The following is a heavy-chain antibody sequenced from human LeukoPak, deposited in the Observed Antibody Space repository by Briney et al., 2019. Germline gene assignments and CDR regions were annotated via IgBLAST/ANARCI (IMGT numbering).Heavy chain of an antibody. CDR2: IYSGGAT. CDR1: GITVSTNY. Sequence: GGSLRLSCAASGITVSTNYMSWVRQALGKGLEWVSIIYSGGATYYADSVKGRFTISRDNSKNTLYLQMNSLRAEDTAVYYCAKGAPPTGGGSYFDYWGQGTLVTVSS. V-gene: IGHV3-66*02. CDR3: AKGAPPTGGGSYFDY. J-gene: IGHJ4*02. D-gene: IGHD1-26*01.